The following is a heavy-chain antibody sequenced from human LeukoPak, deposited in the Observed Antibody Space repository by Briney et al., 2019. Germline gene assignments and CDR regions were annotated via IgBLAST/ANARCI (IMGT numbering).Heavy chain of an antibody. CDR3: AKDLLAAAVLYYFDY. Sequence: GGSLRLSCVASGFTFSTYAMSWVRQAPGKGLEWVSAISGSGGSTHYAESVKGRFTISRDNSKNTLYLQMNSLRAEDTAVYYCAKDLLAAAVLYYFDYWGQGTLVTVSS. V-gene: IGHV3-23*01. CDR2: ISGSGGST. CDR1: GFTFSTYA. J-gene: IGHJ4*02. D-gene: IGHD6-13*01.